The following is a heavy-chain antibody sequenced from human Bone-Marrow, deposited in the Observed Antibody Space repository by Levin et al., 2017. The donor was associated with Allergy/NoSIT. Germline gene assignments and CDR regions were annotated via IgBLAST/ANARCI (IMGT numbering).Heavy chain of an antibody. Sequence: SPTLSLTCTVSGGSIRSGGYFWTWIRQHPGKDLEWIGYIYNSGSTYYNPSLKSRVSISVDTSKNEFSLQLSSVTAADTAVYYCAREGAGSFDYWGQGTLVTVSS. V-gene: IGHV4-31*03. CDR1: GGSIRSGGYF. J-gene: IGHJ4*02. CDR2: IYNSGST. D-gene: IGHD5-12*01. CDR3: AREGAGSFDY.